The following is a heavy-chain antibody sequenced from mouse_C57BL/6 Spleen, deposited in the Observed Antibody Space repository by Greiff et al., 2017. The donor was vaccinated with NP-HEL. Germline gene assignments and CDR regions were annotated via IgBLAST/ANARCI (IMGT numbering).Heavy chain of an antibody. Sequence: QVQLQQPGAELVKPGASVKLSCKASGYTFTSYWMHWVKQRPGRGLEWIGRIDPNSGGTKYNEKFKSKATLTVDKPSSTAYMQLSSLTSEVSAVYYWARGSTTVVATRYFDVWGTGTTVTVSS. J-gene: IGHJ1*03. CDR3: ARGSTTVVATRYFDV. CDR2: IDPNSGGT. D-gene: IGHD1-1*01. CDR1: GYTFTSYW. V-gene: IGHV1-72*01.